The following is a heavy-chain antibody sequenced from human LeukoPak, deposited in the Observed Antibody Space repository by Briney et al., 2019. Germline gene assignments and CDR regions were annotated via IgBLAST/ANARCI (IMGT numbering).Heavy chain of an antibody. J-gene: IGHJ6*03. D-gene: IGHD6-6*01. CDR3: ARTKFEYSSPPDYYYYYMDV. CDR2: IYTSGST. Sequence: PSETLSLTCTVSGGSISSYYWSWIRQPPGKGLEWIGYIYTSGSTNYNPSLKSRVTISVDTSKNQFSLKLSSVTAADTAVYYCARTKFEYSSPPDYYYYYMDVWGKGTTVTVSS. V-gene: IGHV4-4*09. CDR1: GGSISSYY.